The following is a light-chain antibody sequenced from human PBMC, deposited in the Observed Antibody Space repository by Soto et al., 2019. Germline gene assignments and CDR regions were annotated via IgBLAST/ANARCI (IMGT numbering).Light chain of an antibody. CDR2: WAS. V-gene: IGKV4-1*01. CDR3: QQYLRSRT. J-gene: IGKJ1*01. CDR1: QSLLYSSNNQNY. Sequence: DIVMTQSPDSLAVSLGERATINCKSSQSLLYSSNNQNYLAWHQQKPGQPPKLLIYWASTRESGVSDRFSGSGSGTDFTLTISSLQAEDVAVYYCQQYLRSRTFGQGTKVDIK.